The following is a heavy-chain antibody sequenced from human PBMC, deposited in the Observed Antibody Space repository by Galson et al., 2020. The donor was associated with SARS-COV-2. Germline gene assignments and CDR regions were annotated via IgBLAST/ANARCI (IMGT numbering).Heavy chain of an antibody. CDR2: IRSKANSYAT. D-gene: IGHD2-8*01. Sequence: GESLKISCAASGFTFSGSAMHWVRQASGKGLEWVGRIRSKANSYATAYAASVKGRFTISRDDSKNTAYLQMNSLKTEDTAVYYCTEALNGYYMDVWGKGTTVTISS. V-gene: IGHV3-73*01. J-gene: IGHJ6*03. CDR3: TEALNGYYMDV. CDR1: GFTFSGSA.